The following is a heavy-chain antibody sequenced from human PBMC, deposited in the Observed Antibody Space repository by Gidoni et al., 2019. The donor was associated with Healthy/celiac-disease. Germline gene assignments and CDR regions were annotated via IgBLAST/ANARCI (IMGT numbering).Heavy chain of an antibody. J-gene: IGHJ4*02. Sequence: QVQLQESGPGLVTPSQTLSLTCTVSGGSISSGGYYWSWSRQHPGKGLEWIGYIYYSGSTYYNPSLKSRVTISVDTSKNQFSLKLSSVTAADTAVYYCARDPAYYDILTGPREPYWGQGTLVTVSS. CDR3: ARDPAYYDILTGPREPY. CDR2: IYYSGST. D-gene: IGHD3-9*01. V-gene: IGHV4-31*03. CDR1: GGSISSGGYY.